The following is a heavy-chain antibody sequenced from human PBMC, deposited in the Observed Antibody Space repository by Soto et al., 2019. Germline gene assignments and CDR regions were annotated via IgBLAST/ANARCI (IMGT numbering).Heavy chain of an antibody. CDR1: GFTCSSYG. J-gene: IGHJ4*02. V-gene: IGHV3-33*01. D-gene: IGHD3-22*01. Sequence: QVQLVESGGGVVQPGRSLRLSCAASGFTCSSYGIHWFRQAPGKGLEWVAYIWFDGSKKYYVDSVKGRFTLSRDNSKHTLYLQMNGLRPEDTAVYYCARSHGSGYTTPDFDYWGQGTRVTVSS. CDR2: IWFDGSKK. CDR3: ARSHGSGYTTPDFDY.